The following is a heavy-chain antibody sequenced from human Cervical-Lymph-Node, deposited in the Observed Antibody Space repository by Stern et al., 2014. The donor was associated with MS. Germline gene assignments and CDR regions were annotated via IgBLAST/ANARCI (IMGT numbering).Heavy chain of an antibody. CDR1: GYTFTSYY. J-gene: IGHJ4*02. CDR2: INPSGRST. V-gene: IGHV1-46*01. D-gene: IGHD5-18*01. Sequence: VQLVESGAEVKKPGASVKVSCKASGYTFTSYYIHWVRQPPGQGLEWMGIINPSGRSTSYAPKFQGRVTMTGDTSTSPVYMELSSLRSEDTAVYYCARVGIQLWPHPDYWGQGTLVTVSS. CDR3: ARVGIQLWPHPDY.